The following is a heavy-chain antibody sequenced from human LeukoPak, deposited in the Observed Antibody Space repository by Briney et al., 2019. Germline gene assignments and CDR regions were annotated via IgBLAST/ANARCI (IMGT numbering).Heavy chain of an antibody. CDR3: TRDIGDSVSDF. Sequence: SETLSLTCTVSGGSIGSGYYWAWIRQPPGKGLEWIGSIHYGGTTHYNPSLQSRVTISADTSKNQFALDLRSVTAADTAVYYCTRDIGDSVSDFWGQGTLVTVPS. CDR1: GGSIGSGYY. J-gene: IGHJ4*02. V-gene: IGHV4-39*02. D-gene: IGHD2-21*02. CDR2: IHYGGTT.